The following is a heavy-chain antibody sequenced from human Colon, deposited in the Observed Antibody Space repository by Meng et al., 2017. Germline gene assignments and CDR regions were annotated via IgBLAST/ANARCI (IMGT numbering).Heavy chain of an antibody. Sequence: GESLKISCTTSGFIFRSSVMPWVRQAPGKGLEWVSHISCSGGRTQYADSVKGRCTISSDNSKNTLYLQMNSLRDEDTAVYYCAKFGYSDSHYYCMEVWGQGTTVTVSS. J-gene: IGHJ6*02. CDR2: ISCSGGRT. CDR3: AKFGYSDSHYYCMEV. V-gene: IGHV3-23*01. D-gene: IGHD2-2*03. CDR1: GFIFRSSV.